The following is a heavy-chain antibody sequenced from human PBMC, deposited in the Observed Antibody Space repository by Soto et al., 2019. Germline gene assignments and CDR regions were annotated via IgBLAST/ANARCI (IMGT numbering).Heavy chain of an antibody. CDR1: GYSFTTYW. D-gene: IGHD3-3*01. CDR2: IYPGDSDT. CDR3: ARFRVGLTGRIDY. J-gene: IGHJ4*02. Sequence: GESLKISCRGSGYSFTTYWIGWVRQMPGRGLEWMGSIYPGDSDTRYSPSFQGQVTISADKSISAAYLQWSSLKASDTAMYYCARFRVGLTGRIDYWGQGTLVTVSS. V-gene: IGHV5-51*01.